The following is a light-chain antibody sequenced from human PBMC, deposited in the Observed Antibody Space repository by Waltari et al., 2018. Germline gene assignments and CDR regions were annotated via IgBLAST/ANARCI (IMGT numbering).Light chain of an antibody. Sequence: QSVLTQPPSSSGTPGQGVPISCSGTSANIGSNTVNWYQQHPGPAPKLLIYGNKNRPSGLPDRFSGSKSGNSASLTISGPQAEDEADYYCAAWDDSLNADVFGGGTKVTVL. CDR3: AAWDDSLNADV. J-gene: IGLJ1*01. V-gene: IGLV1-44*01. CDR2: GNK. CDR1: SANIGSNT.